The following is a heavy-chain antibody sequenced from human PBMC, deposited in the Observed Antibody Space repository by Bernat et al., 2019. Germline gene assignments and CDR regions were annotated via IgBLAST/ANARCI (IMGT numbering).Heavy chain of an antibody. D-gene: IGHD3-9*01. CDR1: GFTFSSYG. CDR3: AKDLGYYDILTGYYYYYYGMDV. J-gene: IGHJ6*02. Sequence: QVQLVESGGGVVQPGRSLRLSCAASGFTFSSYGMHWVRQAPGKGLEWVAVISYDGSNKYYADSVKGRFTISRDNSKNPLYLQMNSLRAEDTAVYYCAKDLGYYDILTGYYYYYYGMDVWGQGTTVTVSS. V-gene: IGHV3-30*18. CDR2: ISYDGSNK.